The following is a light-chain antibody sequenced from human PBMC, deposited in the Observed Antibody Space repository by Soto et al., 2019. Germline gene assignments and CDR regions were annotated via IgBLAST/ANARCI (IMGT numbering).Light chain of an antibody. CDR1: QSVSNNY. CDR2: GAS. Sequence: EIVLTQSPGTLSLSPWERATLSCRASQSVSNNYLAWYQQKPGQAPRLLIYGASSRATGIPDRFSGSGSGTHFTLTISRLEPEDFAVYYCQQYGSSPRTFGQGTKVEIK. J-gene: IGKJ1*01. CDR3: QQYGSSPRT. V-gene: IGKV3-20*01.